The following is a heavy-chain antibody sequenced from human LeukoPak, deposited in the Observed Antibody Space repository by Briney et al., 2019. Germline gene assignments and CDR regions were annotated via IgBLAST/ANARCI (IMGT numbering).Heavy chain of an antibody. CDR1: GFTFSSYS. CDR3: AKDLREYSSSSDYFDY. V-gene: IGHV3-23*01. Sequence: GGSLRLSCAASGFTFSSYSMNWVRQAPGKGLEWVSGISGSGGSTYHADSVKGRFTISRDNSKNTLYLQMYSLRAEDTAVYYCAKDLREYSSSSDYFDYWGQGTLVTVSS. CDR2: ISGSGGST. J-gene: IGHJ4*02. D-gene: IGHD6-6*01.